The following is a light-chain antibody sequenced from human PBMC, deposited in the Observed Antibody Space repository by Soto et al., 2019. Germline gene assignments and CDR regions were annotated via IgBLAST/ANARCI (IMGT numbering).Light chain of an antibody. CDR3: QQYYSSLWT. CDR2: GAS. J-gene: IGKJ1*01. Sequence: EIVLTQSPGTLSLSPGERATLSCRASQSVSSSYLAWYQQKPGQAPRLLIYGASSRATGIPDRFSGSGSGTDFTLTISRLQPEHFALYYFQQYYSSLWTFGHRTNV. CDR1: QSVSSSY. V-gene: IGKV3-20*01.